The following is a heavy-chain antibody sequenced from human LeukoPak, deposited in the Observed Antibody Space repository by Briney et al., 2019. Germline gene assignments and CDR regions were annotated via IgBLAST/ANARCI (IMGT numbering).Heavy chain of an antibody. CDR1: GFTFSSYW. V-gene: IGHV3-7*01. Sequence: GGSLRLSCAASGFTFSSYWMSWVRQAPGKGLEWVANIKQDGSEKYYVDSVKGRFTTSRDNAKNSLYLQMNSLRAEDTGVYYCARDGHSSSWYPYNWFDPWGQGTLVTVSS. CDR3: ARDGHSSSWYPYNWFDP. J-gene: IGHJ5*02. D-gene: IGHD6-13*01. CDR2: IKQDGSEK.